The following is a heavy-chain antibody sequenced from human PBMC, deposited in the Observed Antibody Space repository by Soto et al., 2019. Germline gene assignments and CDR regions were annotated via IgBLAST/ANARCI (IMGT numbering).Heavy chain of an antibody. CDR1: GGSISTYY. CDR2: VYYDGRT. Sequence: NPSETLSLTCTVSGGSISTYYWSWVRQPPGKGLEWIAYVYYDGRTNFNPSLKSRVAIFVDTSKDQFSLKLRSVTAADTAVYFCARGEPYYYDTSGFEYLEYFDLWGRGTPVTVSS. D-gene: IGHD3-22*01. J-gene: IGHJ4*02. V-gene: IGHV4-59*12. CDR3: ARGEPYYYDTSGFEYLEYFDL.